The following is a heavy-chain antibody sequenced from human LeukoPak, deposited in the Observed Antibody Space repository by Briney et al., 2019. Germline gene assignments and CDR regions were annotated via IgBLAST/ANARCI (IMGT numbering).Heavy chain of an antibody. J-gene: IGHJ4*02. CDR3: ARVGFYYDSSGYYY. V-gene: IGHV3-21*01. CDR2: ISSSSSYI. Sequence: PGGSLRLSCAASGFTFSSYSMNWVRQAPGKGLEWVSSISSSSSYIYYADSVKGRFTISRDNAKNSLYLQMNSLRAEDTAVYYCARVGFYYDSSGYYYWGQGTLVTVSS. CDR1: GFTFSSYS. D-gene: IGHD3-22*01.